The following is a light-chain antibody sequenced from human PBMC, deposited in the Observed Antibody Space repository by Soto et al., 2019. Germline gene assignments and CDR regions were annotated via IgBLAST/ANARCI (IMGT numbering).Light chain of an antibody. Sequence: EIVMSKSPATLSVSQEERATLSCRASQSVSIYLAWYQQKPGQAPRLLIHGASTRATGVPARFSGSGSGTEFTLTISSLQSEDFAVYYCQQYGSSPFTFGPGTKVDIK. CDR1: QSVSIY. CDR2: GAS. V-gene: IGKV3-15*01. CDR3: QQYGSSPFT. J-gene: IGKJ3*01.